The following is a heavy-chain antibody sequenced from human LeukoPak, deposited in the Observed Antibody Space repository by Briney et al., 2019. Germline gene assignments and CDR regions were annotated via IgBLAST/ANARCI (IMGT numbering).Heavy chain of an antibody. J-gene: IGHJ5*02. V-gene: IGHV4-39*07. CDR2: IYYSGST. D-gene: IGHD3-22*01. CDR1: GGSISSSSYY. CDR3: ARDRNYYDSSGYYAGGVWFDP. Sequence: SETLSLTCTVSGGSISSSSYYWGWIRQPPGKGLEWIGSIYYSGSTNYNPSLKSRVTISVDTSKNQFSLKLSSVTAADTAVYYCARDRNYYDSSGYYAGGVWFDPWGQGTLVTVSS.